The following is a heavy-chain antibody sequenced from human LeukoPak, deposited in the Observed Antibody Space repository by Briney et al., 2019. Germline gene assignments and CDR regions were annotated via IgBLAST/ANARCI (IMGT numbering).Heavy chain of an antibody. D-gene: IGHD6-19*01. J-gene: IGHJ4*02. CDR1: GYTFTGYY. V-gene: IGHV1-2*02. CDR2: INPNSGGT. CDR3: ARDGVAVAGTTPDY. Sequence: ASVKVSCKASGYTFTGYYMHWVRQAPGQGLEWMGWINPNSGGTNYAQKFQGRVTMTRDTSISTAYMELSRLRSDDTAVYYCARDGVAVAGTTPDYWGQGTLVTVSS.